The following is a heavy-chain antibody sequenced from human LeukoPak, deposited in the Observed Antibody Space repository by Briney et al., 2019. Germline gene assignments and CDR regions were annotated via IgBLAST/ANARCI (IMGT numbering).Heavy chain of an antibody. CDR3: ARRGYSSGWYTEDY. Sequence: ASVKVSCKASGGTSSSYAISWVRQAPGQGLEWMGGIIPIFGTANYAQKFQGRVTITADESTSTAYMELSSLRSEDTAVYYCARRGYSSGWYTEDYWGQGTLVTVSS. V-gene: IGHV1-69*13. CDR1: GGTSSSYA. CDR2: IIPIFGTA. J-gene: IGHJ4*02. D-gene: IGHD6-19*01.